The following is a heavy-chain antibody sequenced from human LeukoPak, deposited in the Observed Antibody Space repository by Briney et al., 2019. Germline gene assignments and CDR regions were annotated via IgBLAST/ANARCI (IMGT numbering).Heavy chain of an antibody. J-gene: IGHJ4*02. V-gene: IGHV1-18*01. CDR2: ISPYNGNT. CDR3: ARDLGGYSYGFQIN. Sequence: GASVKVSCKASGYDFTSVGITWVRRAPGQGLEWMGWISPYNGNTRYAQKFQGRVAMTTDTSTTTAYMELRGLRFNDTAVYYCARDLGGYSYGFQINWGQGTLVTVSS. CDR1: GYDFTSVG. D-gene: IGHD5-18*01.